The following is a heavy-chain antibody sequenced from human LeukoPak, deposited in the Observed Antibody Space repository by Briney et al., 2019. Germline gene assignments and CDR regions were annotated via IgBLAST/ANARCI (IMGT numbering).Heavy chain of an antibody. V-gene: IGHV4-28*01. CDR2: IYHSGST. D-gene: IGHD1-26*01. CDR3: ATLVGATAADY. CDR1: GYSITSSSW. Sequence: SDTLSLTCAVSGYSITSSSWWGWIRQPPGKGLEWIGYIYHSGSTNYNPSLKSRVTISVDKSKNQFSPKLSSVTAADTAVYYCATLVGATAADYWGQGTLVTVSS. J-gene: IGHJ4*02.